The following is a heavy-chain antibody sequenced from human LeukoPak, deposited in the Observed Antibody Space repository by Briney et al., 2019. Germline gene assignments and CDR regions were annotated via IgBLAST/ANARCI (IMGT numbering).Heavy chain of an antibody. V-gene: IGHV3-30*18. J-gene: IGHJ4*02. Sequence: GGSLRLSCAASGFTFSSYGMHWVRQAPGKGLEWVAVISYDGSNKYYADSVKGRFTISRDNSKNTLYLQMNSLRAEDTAVYYCAKGLTTPWGDYWGQGTLVTVSS. CDR1: GFTFSSYG. CDR3: AKGLTTPWGDY. CDR2: ISYDGSNK. D-gene: IGHD4-11*01.